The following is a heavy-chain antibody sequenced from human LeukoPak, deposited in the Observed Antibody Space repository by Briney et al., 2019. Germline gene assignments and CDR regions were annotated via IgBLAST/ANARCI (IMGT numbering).Heavy chain of an antibody. Sequence: GRSLRLSCAASGFTFSNYWITCVRLAPDNVLECVANINQNGIHKYYVDSMKGRFTTSRDNAKNSLYLQMTSLRAQDTAVYHCARGPRTTRGSGYDFWSGYYFWDYWGQGTLATVSS. J-gene: IGHJ4*02. CDR3: ARGPRTTRGSGYDFWSGYYFWDY. CDR2: INQNGIHK. V-gene: IGHV3-7*03. D-gene: IGHD3-3*01. CDR1: GFTFSNYW.